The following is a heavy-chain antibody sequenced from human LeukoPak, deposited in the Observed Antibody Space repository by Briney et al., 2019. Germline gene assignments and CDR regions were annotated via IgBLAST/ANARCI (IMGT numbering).Heavy chain of an antibody. D-gene: IGHD3-10*01. J-gene: IGHJ4*02. CDR1: GYTFTGYY. Sequence: ASVKVSCKASGYTFTGYYMHWVRQAPGQGLEWMGWTNPNSGGTNYAQKFQGRVTMTRDTSISTAYMELSRLRSDDTAVYYCARMDYYGSGSYYFDYWGQGTLVTVSS. V-gene: IGHV1-2*02. CDR2: TNPNSGGT. CDR3: ARMDYYGSGSYYFDY.